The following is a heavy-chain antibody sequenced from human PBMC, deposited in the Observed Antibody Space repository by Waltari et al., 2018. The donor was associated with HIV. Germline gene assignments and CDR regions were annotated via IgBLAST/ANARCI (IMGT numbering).Heavy chain of an antibody. Sequence: QVPLRESGSALVKPTQTLTLTCTFPASSLSTSGICVSWIRPPPGKSLGCLALIDWDDDKYYSTSLTRRLAVSKDTSKSQLVLRMTLMDPVETATYFCARTQGGYTYGPDAYGGEGILVTVSS. CDR1: ASSLSTSGIC. V-gene: IGHV2-70*01. CDR3: ARTQGGYTYGPDAY. J-gene: IGHJ4*02. CDR2: IDWDDDK. D-gene: IGHD5-18*01.